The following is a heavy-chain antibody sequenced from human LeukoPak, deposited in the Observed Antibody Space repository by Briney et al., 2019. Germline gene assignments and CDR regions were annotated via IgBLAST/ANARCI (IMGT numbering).Heavy chain of an antibody. CDR2: ISANEGNT. J-gene: IGHJ6*02. Sequence: ASVKVSFKASGYTFTSYGISCVRQAPGQGLEWMGWISANEGNTDYPQKLQGRVTMTTDTSTSTAYMELRSLRSDDTAVYYCASTHLVYCSGGSCLVAAYYYYGMDVWGQGTTVTVSS. D-gene: IGHD2-15*01. CDR1: GYTFTSYG. CDR3: ASTHLVYCSGGSCLVAAYYYYGMDV. V-gene: IGHV1-18*01.